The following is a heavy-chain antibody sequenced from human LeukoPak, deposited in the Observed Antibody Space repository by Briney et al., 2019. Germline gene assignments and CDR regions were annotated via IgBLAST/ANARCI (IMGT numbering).Heavy chain of an antibody. V-gene: IGHV3-23*01. J-gene: IGHJ4*02. CDR3: AKLISPYDC. CDR1: EYTFSRYA. CDR2: SRGSGANT. Sequence: PGGSLRLSRAASEYTFSRYAMSWVPHTPGKGLEWVSLSRGSGANTYYADSVKGRFTMSRDNSKNTLYLQLNSLRAEDTAVYYCAKLISPYDCWGQGTLVLVSS.